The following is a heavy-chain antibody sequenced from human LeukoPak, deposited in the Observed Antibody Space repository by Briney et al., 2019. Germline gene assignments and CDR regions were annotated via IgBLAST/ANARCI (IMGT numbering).Heavy chain of an antibody. Sequence: GASVKGSCKASGGPFQTYAISWVRLVPGQGLEWMGRVVPASEISTYAQKFLGRVTITADYSASTVYMGLSGLRSDDTATHYCARVGYTRGPLPYGMDVWGQGTTVTV. V-gene: IGHV1-69*04. CDR2: VVPASEIS. D-gene: IGHD3-16*02. J-gene: IGHJ6*02. CDR3: ARVGYTRGPLPYGMDV. CDR1: GGPFQTYA.